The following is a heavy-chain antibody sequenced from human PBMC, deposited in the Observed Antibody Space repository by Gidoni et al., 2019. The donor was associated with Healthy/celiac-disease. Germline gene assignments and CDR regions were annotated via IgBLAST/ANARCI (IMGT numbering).Heavy chain of an antibody. D-gene: IGHD6-6*01. Sequence: QITLKESGPTLVKPTQTLTLTCTFSGFSLSTSGVGVGWIRQPPGKALEWLALIYWDDDKRYSPSLKSRLTITKDTSKNQVVLTMTNMDPVDTATYYCAHGYSSSSEYYYYYGMDVWGQGTTVTVSS. CDR1: GFSLSTSGVG. J-gene: IGHJ6*02. CDR2: IYWDDDK. CDR3: AHGYSSSSEYYYYYGMDV. V-gene: IGHV2-5*02.